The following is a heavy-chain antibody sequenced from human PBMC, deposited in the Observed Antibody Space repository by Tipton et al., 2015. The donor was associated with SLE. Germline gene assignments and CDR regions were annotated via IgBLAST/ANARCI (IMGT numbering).Heavy chain of an antibody. D-gene: IGHD6-19*01. Sequence: SLRLSCTASGFTFRTYWMHWVRQVPGKGLVWVARINTDGSSADYADSVKGRFTISRDNAKNSLYLQMNSLRAEDTALYHCARVRYSSGSYYFDYWGQGTLVTVSS. CDR3: ARVRYSSGSYYFDY. V-gene: IGHV3-74*01. CDR2: INTDGSSA. J-gene: IGHJ4*02. CDR1: GFTFRTYW.